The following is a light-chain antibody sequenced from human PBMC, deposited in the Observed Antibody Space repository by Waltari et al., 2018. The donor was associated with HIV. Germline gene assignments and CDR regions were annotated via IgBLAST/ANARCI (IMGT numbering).Light chain of an antibody. CDR1: QSIARN. V-gene: IGKV3-15*01. CDR3: QQYNNWPPWT. Sequence: EIVMTQSPATLSVSPEGRATLSCRATQSIARNLAWYQQKPGQAPRLLIYGASTRATGIPARFSGSGSWTEFTLTISNLQSEDFAVYYCQQYNNWPPWTFGQGTKVEI. J-gene: IGKJ1*01. CDR2: GAS.